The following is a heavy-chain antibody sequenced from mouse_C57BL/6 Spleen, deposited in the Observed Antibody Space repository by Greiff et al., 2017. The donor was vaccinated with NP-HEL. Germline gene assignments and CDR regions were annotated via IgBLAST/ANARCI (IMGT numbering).Heavy chain of an antibody. V-gene: IGHV1-53*01. CDR2: INPSNGGT. CDR1: GYTFTSYW. Sequence: QVHVKQSGTELVKPGASVKLSCKASGYTFTSYWMHWVKQRPGQGLEWIGNINPSNGGTNYNEKFKSKYTLTVDKSSSTAYMQLSSLTSEDSAVYYCAREEDYDRAWFAYWGQGTLVTVSA. D-gene: IGHD2-4*01. J-gene: IGHJ3*01. CDR3: AREEDYDRAWFAY.